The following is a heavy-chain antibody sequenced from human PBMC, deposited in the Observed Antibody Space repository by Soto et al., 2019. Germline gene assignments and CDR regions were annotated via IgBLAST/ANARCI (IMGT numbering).Heavy chain of an antibody. CDR2: IYHSGST. Sequence: SETLSLTCAVSGGSISSGGYSWSWIRQPPGKGLEWIGYIYHSGSTYYNPSLKSRVTISVDRSKNQFSLKLSSVTAADTAVYYCARDASYYGMDVWGQGTTVTVPS. V-gene: IGHV4-30-2*01. J-gene: IGHJ6*02. CDR1: GGSISSGGYS. CDR3: ARDASYYGMDV.